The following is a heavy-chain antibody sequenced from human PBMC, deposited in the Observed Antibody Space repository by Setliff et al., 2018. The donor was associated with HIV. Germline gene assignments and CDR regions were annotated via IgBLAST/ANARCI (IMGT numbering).Heavy chain of an antibody. Sequence: SETLSLTCTVSGGSISSDDYYWNWIRQPPGKGLEWIGYITYSGSAYYNPSLKSRVTISIDTSNNQISLRLSSVTAADTAMYYCARGGGPDTNFDLWGQGTRVTVSS. CDR3: ARGGGPDTNFDL. J-gene: IGHJ4*02. V-gene: IGHV4-30-4*08. D-gene: IGHD5-18*01. CDR1: GGSISSDDYY. CDR2: ITYSGSA.